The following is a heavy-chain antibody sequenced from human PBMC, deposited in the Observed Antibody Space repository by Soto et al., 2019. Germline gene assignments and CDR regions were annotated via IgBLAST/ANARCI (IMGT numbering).Heavy chain of an antibody. D-gene: IGHD5-12*01. V-gene: IGHV4-59*08. CDR3: ARVSGRRATDFDD. CDR2: ISNSGST. CDR1: GDSIRSSY. Sequence: QVQLQESGPGLVKPSETLSLTCTVSGDSIRSSYWSWIRQPPGKGLEWIGSISNSGSTNYHSSLNSRVTISVDTYKNQLALKLSSVTAADTALYYCARVSGRRATDFDDWGKGILVTDSS. J-gene: IGHJ4*02.